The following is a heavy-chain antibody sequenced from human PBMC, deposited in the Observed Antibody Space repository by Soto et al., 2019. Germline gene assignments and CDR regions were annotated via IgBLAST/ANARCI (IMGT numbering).Heavy chain of an antibody. CDR1: GVTFSSYG. D-gene: IGHD2-2*01. V-gene: IGHV3-30*18. Sequence: GGSLRLSCAASGVTFSSYGMHWVRQAPGKGLEWVAAISYDRSNQYYADSVKGRFTISRDNSKNTLYLDINSLRDEDTAVYYCAKLFWDIVVVPAAGVFDYWGQGTLVTVSS. CDR3: AKLFWDIVVVPAAGVFDY. CDR2: ISYDRSNQ. J-gene: IGHJ4*02.